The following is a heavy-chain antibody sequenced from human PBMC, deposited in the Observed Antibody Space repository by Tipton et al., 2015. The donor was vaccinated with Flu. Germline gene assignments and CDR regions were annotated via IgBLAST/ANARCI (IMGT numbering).Heavy chain of an antibody. CDR3: ARRDYSNYVSEPKNWFDP. J-gene: IGHJ2*01. Sequence: TLSLTCNVSGYSISIGNYWGWIRQPPGKGLEWLANVYHTGTTFYKPSLRSRLTISVDTSKNQFSLRLTSVTAADTAVYYCARRDYSNYVSEPKNWFDPWGRGTLITVSS. V-gene: IGHV4-38-2*02. CDR1: GYSISIGNY. D-gene: IGHD4-11*01. CDR2: VYHTGTT.